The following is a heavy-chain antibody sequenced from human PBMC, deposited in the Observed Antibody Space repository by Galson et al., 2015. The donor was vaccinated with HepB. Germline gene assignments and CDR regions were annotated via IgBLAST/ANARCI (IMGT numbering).Heavy chain of an antibody. CDR1: GYTFTSYA. Sequence: SVKVSCKASGYTFTSYAISWVRQAPGQGLEWLGWISAYNGNTAYAQKFQGRVTMTTDTSTSTAYMEVRSLRSDDTAVYYCARVGKRGSGNVGTTGMLFDPWGQGTLVTVSS. CDR3: ARVGKRGSGNVGTTGMLFDP. V-gene: IGHV1-18*01. J-gene: IGHJ5*02. CDR2: ISAYNGNT. D-gene: IGHD1-26*01.